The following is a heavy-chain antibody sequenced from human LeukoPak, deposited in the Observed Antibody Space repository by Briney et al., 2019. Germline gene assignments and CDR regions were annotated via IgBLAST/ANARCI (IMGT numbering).Heavy chain of an antibody. D-gene: IGHD3-3*01. J-gene: IGHJ4*02. CDR2: INSDGSST. CDR3: ATNRITIFGVVTDY. V-gene: IGHV3-74*01. Sequence: GGSLRLSCAASGFTFSSYWMHWVRQAAGDGRGWVSRINSDGSSTSYADSVKGRFTISRDNAKNTLYPQMNSLRAEDTAVYYCATNRITIFGVVTDYWGQGTLVTVSS. CDR1: GFTFSSYW.